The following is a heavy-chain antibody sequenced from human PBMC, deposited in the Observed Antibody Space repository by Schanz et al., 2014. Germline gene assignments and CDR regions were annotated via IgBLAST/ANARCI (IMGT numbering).Heavy chain of an antibody. CDR2: ITASGDYM. CDR1: GFTFSKYG. J-gene: IGHJ4*02. V-gene: IGHV3-21*01. Sequence: VQLVESGGGVVQPGRSLRLSCAASGFTFSKYGMNWVRQAPGKGLEWVSSITASGDYMHYADSVKGRFTISRDNAKNTLYLQLNSLRAEDTAVYYCARVPRRVTTRGGGSRYYFDYWGQGTLVTVSS. D-gene: IGHD4-17*01. CDR3: ARVPRRVTTRGGGSRYYFDY.